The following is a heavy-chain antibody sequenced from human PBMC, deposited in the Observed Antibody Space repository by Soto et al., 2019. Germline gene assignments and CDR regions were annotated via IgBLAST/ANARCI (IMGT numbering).Heavy chain of an antibody. Sequence: SVKVSCKASGGTFSSYAISWVRQAPGQGLEWMGGIIPIFGTANYAQKFQGRVTITADESTSTAYMELSSLRSEDTAVYYCARAVRQWLLHDAFDIWGQGTMVTVSS. CDR1: GGTFSSYA. J-gene: IGHJ3*02. D-gene: IGHD6-19*01. CDR2: IIPIFGTA. V-gene: IGHV1-69*13. CDR3: ARAVRQWLLHDAFDI.